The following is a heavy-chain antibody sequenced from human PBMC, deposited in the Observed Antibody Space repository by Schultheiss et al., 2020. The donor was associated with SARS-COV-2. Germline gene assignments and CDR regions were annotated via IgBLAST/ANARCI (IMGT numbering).Heavy chain of an antibody. CDR3: ARVIKVSTHYYYYGMDV. J-gene: IGHJ6*02. CDR2: IYTSGST. CDR1: GGSISSSSYY. V-gene: IGHV4-61*02. Sequence: SETLSLTCTVSGGSISSSSYYWGWIRQPAGKGLEWIGRIYTSGSTNYNPSLKSRVTISVDTSKNQFSLKLSSVTAADTAVYYCARVIKVSTHYYYYGMDVWGQGTTVTVSS.